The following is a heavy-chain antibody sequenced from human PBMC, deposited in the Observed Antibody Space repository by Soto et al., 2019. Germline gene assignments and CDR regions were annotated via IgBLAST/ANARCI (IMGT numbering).Heavy chain of an antibody. CDR3: ARAPGGGNSASYYYGMDV. D-gene: IGHD2-21*02. CDR1: GFTFSSYD. Sequence: EVQLVESGGGLVQPGGSLRLSCAASGFTFSSYDMNWVRQAPGKGLEWVSYISTSSSTIYYADSVKGRFTISRDNAKNSLYQQMNSLRDEDTAVYYCARAPGGGNSASYYYGMDVWGQGTTVTVSS. CDR2: ISTSSSTI. V-gene: IGHV3-48*02. J-gene: IGHJ6*02.